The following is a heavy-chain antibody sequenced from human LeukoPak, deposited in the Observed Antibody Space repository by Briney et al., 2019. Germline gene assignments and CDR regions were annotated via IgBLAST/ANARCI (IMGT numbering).Heavy chain of an antibody. D-gene: IGHD6-13*01. Sequence: QPGGSLRLSCAASGFTFSSYWMHWVRQAPGKGLVWVSRINSDGSSTSYADSVKGRFTISRDNAKNTLYLQMNSLRAEDTAVYYCARSSRHTIAAAIDYWGQGTLVTVSS. CDR1: GFTFSSYW. CDR3: ARSSRHTIAAAIDY. CDR2: INSDGSST. J-gene: IGHJ4*02. V-gene: IGHV3-74*01.